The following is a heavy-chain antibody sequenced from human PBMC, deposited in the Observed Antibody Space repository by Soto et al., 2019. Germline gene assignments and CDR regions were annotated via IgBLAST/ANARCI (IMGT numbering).Heavy chain of an antibody. CDR3: AKDWYHPIDY. Sequence: GGSLRLSCTASGFDFSITWIHWVRQVPGKGLVWVSRINAVGSSLIYADSVKGRFTISRDNAKNTVYLQMSSLRVEDTAVYYCAKDWYHPIDYWGQGTPVTVYS. CDR2: INAVGSSL. J-gene: IGHJ4*02. CDR1: GFDFSITW. V-gene: IGHV3-74*01. D-gene: IGHD1-20*01.